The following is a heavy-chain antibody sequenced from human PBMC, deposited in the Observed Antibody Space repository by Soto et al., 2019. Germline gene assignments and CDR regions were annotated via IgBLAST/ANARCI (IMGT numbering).Heavy chain of an antibody. CDR2: ISWNGGRV. Sequence: DVQLVESGGGLVQPGRSLRLSCAASGFTFDDYAMHWVRQAPGKGLEWVSGISWNGGRVVYADSVKGRFTISRDNAKNCQYLQMTTLRGGDTALYYCAKDSGHDLDYATFDYWGQGTMVTASS. V-gene: IGHV3-9*01. CDR3: AKDSGHDLDYATFDY. J-gene: IGHJ4*02. CDR1: GFTFDDYA. D-gene: IGHD5-12*01.